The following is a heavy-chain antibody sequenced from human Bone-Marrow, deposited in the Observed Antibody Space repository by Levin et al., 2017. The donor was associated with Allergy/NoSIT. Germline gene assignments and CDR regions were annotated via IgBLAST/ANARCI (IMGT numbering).Heavy chain of an antibody. Sequence: KVSCKGSGYSFSNYWIGWVRQLPGKGLEWMGMIYPGDSDTRDSPSFQGQVTISADKSINTAYLQWSSLKASDTAIYYCSRRFETALDYWGQGTLVTVSS. CDR3: SRRFETALDY. CDR1: GYSFSNYW. CDR2: IYPGDSDT. D-gene: IGHD3-3*01. J-gene: IGHJ4*02. V-gene: IGHV5-51*01.